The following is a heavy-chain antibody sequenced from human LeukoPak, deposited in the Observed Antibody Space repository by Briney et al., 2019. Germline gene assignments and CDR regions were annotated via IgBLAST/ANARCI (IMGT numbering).Heavy chain of an antibody. CDR2: IVGSSST. CDR3: ARIGAGSSRDY. CDR1: GFTFSNFA. V-gene: IGHV3-21*01. J-gene: IGHJ4*02. D-gene: IGHD6-13*01. Sequence: GGSLRLSCAASGFTFSNFAMTWVRQAPGKGLEWVSSIVGSSSTYYADSLKGRFTISRDNARNSLYLQMNSLRAEDTAVYYCARIGAGSSRDYWGQGTLVTVSS.